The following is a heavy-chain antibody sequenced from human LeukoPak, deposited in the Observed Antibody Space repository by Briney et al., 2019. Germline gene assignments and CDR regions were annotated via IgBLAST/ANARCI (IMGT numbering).Heavy chain of an antibody. CDR2: FYPSGGT. V-gene: IGHV4-61*02. J-gene: IGHJ6*03. Sequence: SQTLSLTCTVSGGSISSGSYYWSWIRQPAGKGLEWIGRFYPSGGTNYNPSLKSRVTISVDTSKNQFSLKLSSVTAADTAVYYCARVHVGRYYLWFGDSPLDYYYYMDVWGKGTTVTISS. CDR3: ARVHVGRYYLWFGDSPLDYYYYMDV. D-gene: IGHD3-10*01. CDR1: GGSISSGSYY.